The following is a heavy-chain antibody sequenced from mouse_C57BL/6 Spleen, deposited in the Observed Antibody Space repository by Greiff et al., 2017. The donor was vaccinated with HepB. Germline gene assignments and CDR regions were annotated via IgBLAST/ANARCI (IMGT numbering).Heavy chain of an antibody. J-gene: IGHJ2*01. V-gene: IGHV5-6*02. CDR1: GFTFSSYG. CDR2: ISSGGSYT. CDR3: ARRGGEDY. Sequence: EVKLVESGGDLVKPGGSLKLSCAASGFTFSSYGMSWVRQTPDKRLEWVATISSGGSYTYYPDSVKGRFTISRDNAKNTLYLQMSSLKSEDTAMYYCARRGGEDYWGQGTTLTVSS.